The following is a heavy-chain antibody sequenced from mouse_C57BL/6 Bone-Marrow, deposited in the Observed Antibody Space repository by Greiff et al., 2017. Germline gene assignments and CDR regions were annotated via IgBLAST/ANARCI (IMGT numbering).Heavy chain of an antibody. V-gene: IGHV1-15*01. CDR1: GYTFTDYE. CDR3: TRGETGTTSYFDY. J-gene: IGHJ2*01. Sequence: QVQLQQSGAELVRPGASVTLSCKASGYTFTDYEMHWVKQTPVHGLEWIGAIDPETGGTAYNQKFKGKAILTADKSSSTAYMELRSLTSEDSAVYYCTRGETGTTSYFDYWGQGTTLTVSS. CDR2: IDPETGGT. D-gene: IGHD4-1*01.